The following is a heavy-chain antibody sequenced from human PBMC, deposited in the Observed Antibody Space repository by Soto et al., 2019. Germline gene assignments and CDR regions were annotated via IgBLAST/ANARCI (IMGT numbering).Heavy chain of an antibody. Sequence: QVQLVQSGAEVKKPGSSVKVSCKASGGTFSSYAISWVRQAPGQGLEWMGGIIPIFGTATYAQKFQGRVTITADESTSTAYMELSSLRSEDTAVYYCARGRLWSGYYRNKDAFDIWGQGTMVTVSS. CDR2: IIPIFGTA. D-gene: IGHD3-3*01. J-gene: IGHJ3*02. CDR3: ARGRLWSGYYRNKDAFDI. V-gene: IGHV1-69*01. CDR1: GGTFSSYA.